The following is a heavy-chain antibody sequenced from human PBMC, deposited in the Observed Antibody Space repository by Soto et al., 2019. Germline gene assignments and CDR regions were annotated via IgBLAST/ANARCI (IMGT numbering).Heavy chain of an antibody. D-gene: IGHD2-8*01. J-gene: IGHJ4*02. CDR1: VFTFISYA. V-gene: IGHV3-23*01. CDR2: ISGTGTTT. CDR3: VKAVYLLDFDY. Sequence: HPGWSLRLSCASSVFTFISYAMTWVRQAPGKGLEWVSTISGTGTTTYYADSVKGRFTISRDNSKNTLYLQMNSLRTEDTAVYYCVKAVYLLDFDYWGQGTLVTVSS.